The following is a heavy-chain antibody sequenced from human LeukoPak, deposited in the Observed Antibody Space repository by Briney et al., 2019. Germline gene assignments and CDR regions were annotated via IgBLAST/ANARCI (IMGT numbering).Heavy chain of an antibody. Sequence: PGRSLRLSCAASGFTFSSYAMHWVRQAPGKGLEWVAVISYDGSNKYYADSVKGRFTISRDNSKNTLYLQMNSLRAEDTAVYYCARECSGGSCYSGPVAYWGQGTLVTVSS. D-gene: IGHD2-15*01. CDR3: ARECSGGSCYSGPVAY. V-gene: IGHV3-30*04. CDR2: ISYDGSNK. J-gene: IGHJ4*02. CDR1: GFTFSSYA.